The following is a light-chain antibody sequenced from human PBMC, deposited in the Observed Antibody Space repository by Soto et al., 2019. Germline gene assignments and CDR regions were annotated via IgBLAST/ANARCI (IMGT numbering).Light chain of an antibody. CDR3: SSYTSSSTLV. CDR1: SSDVGGYNY. Sequence: QSVLTQPASVSGSPGQSITISCTGTSSDVGGYNYVSWYQQHPGKAPKVIIYEVSNRPSGVSNRFSGSKSGKTASLTISGLQAEDEADYYCSSYTSSSTLVFGGGTKLTVL. CDR2: EVS. V-gene: IGLV2-14*01. J-gene: IGLJ2*01.